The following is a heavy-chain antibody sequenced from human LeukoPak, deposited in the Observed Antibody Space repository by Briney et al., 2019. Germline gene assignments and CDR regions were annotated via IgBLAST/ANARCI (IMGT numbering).Heavy chain of an antibody. CDR3: ARGGFYCGDDCYVDY. Sequence: SETLSLTCAVYGGPLSYYYWSWIRQPPEKGLEWIGEINRSGSTNFNPSLKSRVSISVDTSKNQFSLKLSSATAADTAVYYCARGGFYCGDDCYVDYWGQGTLVTVSS. CDR2: INRSGST. V-gene: IGHV4-34*01. J-gene: IGHJ4*02. D-gene: IGHD2-21*02. CDR1: GGPLSYYY.